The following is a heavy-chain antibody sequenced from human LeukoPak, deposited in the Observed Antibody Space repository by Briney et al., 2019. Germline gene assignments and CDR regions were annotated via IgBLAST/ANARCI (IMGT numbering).Heavy chain of an antibody. D-gene: IGHD2-2*01. V-gene: IGHV3-33*01. Sequence: GRSLRLSCAASGFTFSSYGMHWVRQAPGKGLEWVAVIWYDGSNKYYGDCVKGRFTISSDNSKNTFYLQMNSLTAEDTAVYHCARGTGCSGTNCGIWFDAWGQGTLVTVSS. J-gene: IGHJ5*02. CDR1: GFTFSSYG. CDR2: IWYDGSNK. CDR3: ARGTGCSGTNCGIWFDA.